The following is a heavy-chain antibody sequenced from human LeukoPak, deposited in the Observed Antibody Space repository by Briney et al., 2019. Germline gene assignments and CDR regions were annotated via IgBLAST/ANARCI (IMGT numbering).Heavy chain of an antibody. CDR3: AKDQTTFGTYFAY. V-gene: IGHV3-23*01. D-gene: IGHD3-3*01. J-gene: IGHJ4*02. CDR1: GFTFSSYA. Sequence: PGGSLRLSCAGSGFTFSSYAMRWVRQAPGKELEWVSAISGSGGSTYYADSVKGRFTISRDNSKNTLYLQMNSLRAEDTAVYYCAKDQTTFGTYFAYWGQRTLVTVSS. CDR2: ISGSGGST.